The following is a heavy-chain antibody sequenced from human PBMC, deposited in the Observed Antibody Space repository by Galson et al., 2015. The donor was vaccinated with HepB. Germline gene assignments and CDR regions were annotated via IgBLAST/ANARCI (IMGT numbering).Heavy chain of an antibody. CDR1: GFTFSSHW. D-gene: IGHD3-10*01. V-gene: IGHV3-74*01. J-gene: IGHJ4*02. CDR3: ARDLVLGSGSLDY. CDR2: IHGYGTES. Sequence: SLRLSCAASGFTFSSHWMHWVRQAPGKGLVWVSRIHGYGTESTYADSVQGRFTISRDNTRNTVYLQLNSLRADDTAVYYCARDLVLGSGSLDYWGRGTLVTVSS.